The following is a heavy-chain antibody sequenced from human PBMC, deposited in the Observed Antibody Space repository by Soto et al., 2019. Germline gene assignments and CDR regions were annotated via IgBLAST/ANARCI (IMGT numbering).Heavy chain of an antibody. J-gene: IGHJ4*02. CDR3: ARRPGVFDY. D-gene: IGHD3-10*01. CDR1: GGTFSSLA. CDR2: LVPVFGTA. Sequence: QVQLVQSGAEVKKPGSSVKVSCKASGGTFSSLAISWVRQAPGQGLEWMGGLVPVFGTANYAQKFQDRVTLTADKSTSTSYVELSSLRSEDTAVYYCARRPGVFDYWGQGTLVTVSS. V-gene: IGHV1-69*06.